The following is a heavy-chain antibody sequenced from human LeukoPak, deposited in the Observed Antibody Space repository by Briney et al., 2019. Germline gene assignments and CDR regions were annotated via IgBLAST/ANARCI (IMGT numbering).Heavy chain of an antibody. CDR1: GFTFSSYW. CDR3: ARERARGIAAAGTVGRNYNYMDV. J-gene: IGHJ6*03. V-gene: IGHV3-7*01. Sequence: EGSLRLSCAASGFTFSSYWMSWVRQAPGKGLEWVANIKQDGSEKYYVDSVKGRFTISRDNAKNSLYLQMNSLRAEDTAVYYCARERARGIAAAGTVGRNYNYMDVWGKGTTVTVSS. D-gene: IGHD6-13*01. CDR2: IKQDGSEK.